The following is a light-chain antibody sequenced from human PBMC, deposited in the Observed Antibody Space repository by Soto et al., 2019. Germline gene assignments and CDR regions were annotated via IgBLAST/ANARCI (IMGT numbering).Light chain of an antibody. CDR2: STN. CDR1: TGAVTSAYW. Sequence: QAVVTQEPSLTVSPGGTVTLTCASSTGAVTSAYWPNWFQQKPGQAPRTLIYSTNNKHSWTPARFSGSLLGGNAALTLSGXXXXXXXXYYCLLYYGGAQVFGGGTKVTVL. CDR3: LLYYGGAQV. J-gene: IGLJ2*01. V-gene: IGLV7-43*01.